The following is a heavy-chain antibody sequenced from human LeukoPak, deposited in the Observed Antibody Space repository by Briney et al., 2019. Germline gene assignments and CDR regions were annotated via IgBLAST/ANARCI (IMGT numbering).Heavy chain of an antibody. CDR1: GFTFDDYG. Sequence: GGSLRLSCAASGFTFDDYGMSWVRQAPGKGLEWVSGINWNGGSTGYADSVKGRFTISRDNAKNSLYLQMNSLRAEDTALYYCAKVATIIWAGYFDYLGQGTLVTVSS. J-gene: IGHJ4*02. V-gene: IGHV3-20*04. CDR2: INWNGGST. D-gene: IGHD5-12*01. CDR3: AKVATIIWAGYFDY.